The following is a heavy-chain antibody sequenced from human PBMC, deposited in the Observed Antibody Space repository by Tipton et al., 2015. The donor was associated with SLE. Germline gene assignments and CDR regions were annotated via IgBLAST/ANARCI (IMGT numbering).Heavy chain of an antibody. D-gene: IGHD6-6*01. Sequence: TLSLTCAVYGGSFSGYYWSWIRQPPGKGLEWIGEINHSGSTNYNPSLKSRVTISVDTSKNQFSLKLSSVTAADTAVCYCARDRDSSFGWFDPWGQGTLVTVSS. CDR1: GGSFSGYY. CDR2: INHSGST. V-gene: IGHV4-34*01. CDR3: ARDRDSSFGWFDP. J-gene: IGHJ5*02.